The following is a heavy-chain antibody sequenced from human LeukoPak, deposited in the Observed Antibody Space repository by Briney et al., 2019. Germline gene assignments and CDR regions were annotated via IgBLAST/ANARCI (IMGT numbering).Heavy chain of an antibody. CDR3: VTHEVAVITRSTFDS. J-gene: IGHJ4*02. CDR2: IKPDDTEK. CDR1: GFTFSSYS. Sequence: PGGSLRLSCAASGFTFSSYSMNWVRQAPGKGLEWVANIKPDDTEKYYGNSVKGRFTILRDNAKNSVYLQMNSLRAEDTAVYYCVTHEVAVITRSTFDSWGQGTLVTVSS. D-gene: IGHD4-23*01. V-gene: IGHV3-7*01.